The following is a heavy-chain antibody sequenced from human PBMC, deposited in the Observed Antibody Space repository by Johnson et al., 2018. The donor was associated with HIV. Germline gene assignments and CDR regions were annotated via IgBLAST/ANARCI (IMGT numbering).Heavy chain of an antibody. Sequence: QVQLVESGGGVVQPGRSRRLSCAASGFIFSSYGMHWVRQAPGKGLEWVAVISYDGSNKYYADSVKGRFTISRDNSKNTLYVQMNSLSPEDTAVYYCAKDCVGVWWSRAFDIWGQGTMVTVSS. CDR1: GFIFSSYG. CDR2: ISYDGSNK. CDR3: AKDCVGVWWSRAFDI. D-gene: IGHD2-21*01. V-gene: IGHV3-30*19. J-gene: IGHJ3*02.